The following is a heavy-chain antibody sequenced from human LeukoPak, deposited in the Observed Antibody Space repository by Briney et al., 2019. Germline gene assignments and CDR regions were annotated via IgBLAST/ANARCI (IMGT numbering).Heavy chain of an antibody. D-gene: IGHD2-15*01. CDR1: GGSISSYY. CDR3: ARKSRVAATSHYDY. J-gene: IGHJ4*02. Sequence: SETLSLTCTVSGGSISSYYWSWIRQPPGKGLEWIGYMYYSGSTNYNPSLKSRVTISVDTSKNQFSLKLSSVTAADTAVYYCARKSRVAATSHYDYWGQGTLVTVSS. CDR2: MYYSGST. V-gene: IGHV4-59*08.